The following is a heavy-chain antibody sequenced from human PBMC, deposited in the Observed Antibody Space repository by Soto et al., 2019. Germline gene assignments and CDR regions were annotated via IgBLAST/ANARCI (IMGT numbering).Heavy chain of an antibody. CDR2: ISSSSSTI. CDR1: GFTFSSYS. CDR3: ARDLGGGIAARPRSNYYYYYGMDV. J-gene: IGHJ6*02. V-gene: IGHV3-48*02. D-gene: IGHD6-6*01. Sequence: GGSLRLSCAASGFTFSSYSMNWVRQAPGKGLEWVSYISSSSSTIYYADSVKGRFTISRDNAKNSLYLQMNSLRDEDTAVYYCARDLGGGIAARPRSNYYYYYGMDVWGQGTTVTVSS.